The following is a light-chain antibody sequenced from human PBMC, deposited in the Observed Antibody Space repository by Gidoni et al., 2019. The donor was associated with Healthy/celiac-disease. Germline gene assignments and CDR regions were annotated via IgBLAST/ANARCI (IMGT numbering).Light chain of an antibody. V-gene: IGKV1-9*01. CDR1: QGISSY. CDR2: AAS. Sequence: DIQLTQSPSFLSASVGDRVTNTCRASQGISSYLSWYQQKPGQAPKLLIYAASTLQSGVPSRFSGSGSGTEFTLTISSLQPEDFATYYCQQLNSYPPFGPGTKVDIK. CDR3: QQLNSYPP. J-gene: IGKJ3*01.